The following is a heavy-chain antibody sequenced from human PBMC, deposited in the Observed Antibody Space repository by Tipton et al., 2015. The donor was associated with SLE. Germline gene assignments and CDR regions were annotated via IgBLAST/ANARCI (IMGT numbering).Heavy chain of an antibody. CDR3: ARGLTAETGGDAFDI. CDR1: GGSFSGYY. V-gene: IGHV4-34*01. J-gene: IGHJ3*02. CDR2: INHSGDT. D-gene: IGHD7-27*01. Sequence: TLSLTCAVYGGSFSGYYWTWIRQPPGKGLEWIGEINHSGDTNYNPSLKSRVTISVDTSKNRFSLELGSVTAADTAVYYCARGLTAETGGDAFDIWGQGTMVAVSS.